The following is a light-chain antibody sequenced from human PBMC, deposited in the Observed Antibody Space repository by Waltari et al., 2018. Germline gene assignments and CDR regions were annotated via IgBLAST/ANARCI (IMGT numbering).Light chain of an antibody. V-gene: IGKV3-11*01. CDR1: QRVSSY. J-gene: IGKJ4*01. Sequence: EIVLTQSPATLSLSPGERASLSCRASQRVSSYLAWYQQKPGQAPRLLIYDASNRATGIPDRFSGSGSGTDFTLTISSLEPEDFAVYYCQQRSNWPLTFGGGTRIEI. CDR3: QQRSNWPLT. CDR2: DAS.